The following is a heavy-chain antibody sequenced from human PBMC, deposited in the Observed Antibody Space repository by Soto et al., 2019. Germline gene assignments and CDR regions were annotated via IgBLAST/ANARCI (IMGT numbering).Heavy chain of an antibody. CDR3: AVATGDKGDYYYYGMDV. CDR2: IYPGDSDT. D-gene: IGHD7-27*01. J-gene: IGHJ6*02. CDR1: GYSFTSYW. V-gene: IGHV5-51*01. Sequence: EVQLVQSGAEVKKPGECLKISCKGSGYSFTSYWIGWVRQMPGKGLEWMGIIYPGDSDTRYSPSFQGQVTISADKSISTAYLQWSSLKASDTAMYYCAVATGDKGDYYYYGMDVWGQGTTVTVSS.